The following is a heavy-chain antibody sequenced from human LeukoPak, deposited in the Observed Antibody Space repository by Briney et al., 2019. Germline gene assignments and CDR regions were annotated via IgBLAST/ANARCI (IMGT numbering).Heavy chain of an antibody. CDR1: GYTLTGYH. Sequence: ASVKVSCKASGYTLTGYHMHWVRQAPGQGLEWMGWINPNSGGTNYAQKFQGRVTMTRDTSISTAYMELSRLRSDDTAVYYCARDGTTGTTSSYYYYMDVWGKGTTVTVSS. V-gene: IGHV1-2*02. CDR3: ARDGTTGTTSSYYYYMDV. CDR2: INPNSGGT. J-gene: IGHJ6*03. D-gene: IGHD1-1*01.